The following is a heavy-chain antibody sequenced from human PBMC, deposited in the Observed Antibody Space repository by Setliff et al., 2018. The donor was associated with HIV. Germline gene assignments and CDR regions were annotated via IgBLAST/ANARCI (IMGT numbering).Heavy chain of an antibody. Sequence: GGSLRLSCAASGFTFSSYSMNWVRQAPGKGLEWVSSISSSSSYIYYADSLKGRFTISRDNAKNSLYLQMNSLRAEDTAVYYCARDHPSYYDFWSGYYTKAFDIWGQGTMVTVS. CDR3: ARDHPSYYDFWSGYYTKAFDI. V-gene: IGHV3-21*01. D-gene: IGHD3-3*01. CDR1: GFTFSSYS. J-gene: IGHJ3*02. CDR2: ISSSSSYI.